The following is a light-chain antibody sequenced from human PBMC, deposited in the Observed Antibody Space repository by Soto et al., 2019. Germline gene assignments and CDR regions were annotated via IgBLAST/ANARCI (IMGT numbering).Light chain of an antibody. CDR2: RAS. V-gene: IGKV1-16*02. J-gene: IGKJ5*01. CDR1: RDIGNY. CDR3: QQYVSYPIT. Sequence: DIQMTQSPSSLSASVGDRVTITCRASRDIGNYLAWFQQKPGKAPKSLIYRASSLQTGVPSKFSGGGRGTDFTLTIDNLQPEDSATYFCQQYVSYPITFGQGTRLEI.